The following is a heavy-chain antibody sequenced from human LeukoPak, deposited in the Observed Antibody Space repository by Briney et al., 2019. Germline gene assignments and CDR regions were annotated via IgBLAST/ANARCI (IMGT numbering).Heavy chain of an antibody. Sequence: ASVKVSCKPSGYTFTGYYMHWVRQAPGQGREGMGWIKPNSGGTSYEQKFQGRVTMTRDTAISTAYMELRRLRFDDAAVYYCARGSGSVLWGQGTLVTVSS. V-gene: IGHV1-2*02. CDR1: GYTFTGYY. D-gene: IGHD1-26*01. CDR2: IKPNSGGT. CDR3: ARGSGSVL. J-gene: IGHJ4*02.